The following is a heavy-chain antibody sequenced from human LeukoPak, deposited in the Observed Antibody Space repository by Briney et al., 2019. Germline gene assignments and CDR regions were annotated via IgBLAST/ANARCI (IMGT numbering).Heavy chain of an antibody. V-gene: IGHV1-18*01. CDR2: ISAYNGNT. CDR3: AREGPSYYDILTGRPDAFDI. Sequence: GASVKVSCKASGYTFTSYGISWVRQAPGQGLEWMGWISAYNGNTNYAQKLQGRVTMTTDTSTSTAYMELRSLRSDDTAVYYCAREGPSYYDILTGRPDAFDIWGQGTMVTVSS. CDR1: GYTFTSYG. D-gene: IGHD3-9*01. J-gene: IGHJ3*02.